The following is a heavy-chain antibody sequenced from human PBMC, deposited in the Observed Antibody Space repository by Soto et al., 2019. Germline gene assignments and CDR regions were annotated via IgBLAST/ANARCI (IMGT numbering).Heavy chain of an antibody. Sequence: EVQLVESGGGLVQPGGSLRLSCAASGFTLRNYAMSWVRQAPGKGLEWVSSISGSGSSTYHADSVKGRFTISRDKSENTLFLKMNSMRDEDTAVYYSAKESVGEDWLVQKNWGQGTMVTVSS. D-gene: IGHD6-19*01. CDR1: GFTLRNYA. V-gene: IGHV3-23*04. CDR3: AKESVGEDWLVQKN. J-gene: IGHJ4*02. CDR2: ISGSGSST.